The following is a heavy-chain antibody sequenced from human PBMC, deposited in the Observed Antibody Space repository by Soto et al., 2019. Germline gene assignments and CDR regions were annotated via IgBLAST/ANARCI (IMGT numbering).Heavy chain of an antibody. D-gene: IGHD3-3*01. J-gene: IGHJ4*02. CDR3: ARSNAYNDVWSGYFDY. V-gene: IGHV4-61*01. Sequence: SETLSLTCTVSGGSVSSGSYYWSWIRQPPGKGLEWIGYIYYSGSTKYNPSLKSRVTISVDTSKNQFSLKLSSVTAADTAVYYCARSNAYNDVWSGYFDYWGQGTLVTVSS. CDR2: IYYSGST. CDR1: GGSVSSGSYY.